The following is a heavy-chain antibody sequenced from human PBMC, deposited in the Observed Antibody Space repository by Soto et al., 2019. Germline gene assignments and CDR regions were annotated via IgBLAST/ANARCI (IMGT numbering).Heavy chain of an antibody. CDR1: GGSISSSSYY. J-gene: IGHJ4*02. Sequence: SETLSLTCTVSGGSISSSSYYWGWIRQPPGKGLEWIGSIYYSGSTYYNPSLKSRVTISVDTSKNQFSLKLSSVTAADTAVYYCTTDPSYAGQYWGQGTLVTVSS. V-gene: IGHV4-39*03. CDR3: TTDPSYAGQY. CDR2: IYYSGST. D-gene: IGHD1-26*01.